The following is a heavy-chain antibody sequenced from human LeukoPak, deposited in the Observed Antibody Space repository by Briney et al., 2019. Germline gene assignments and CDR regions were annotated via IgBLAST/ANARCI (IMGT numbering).Heavy chain of an antibody. CDR2: ISSSGSTI. CDR3: ARATMIGLSRYFQH. J-gene: IGHJ1*01. D-gene: IGHD3-22*01. V-gene: IGHV3-11*04. Sequence: PGGSLRLSCAASGFTFSDYYMSWIRQAPWKGLEWVSYISSSGSTIYYADSVKGRFTISRDNAKNSLYLQMNSLRAEDTAEYYCARATMIGLSRYFQHWGQGTLVTVSS. CDR1: GFTFSDYY.